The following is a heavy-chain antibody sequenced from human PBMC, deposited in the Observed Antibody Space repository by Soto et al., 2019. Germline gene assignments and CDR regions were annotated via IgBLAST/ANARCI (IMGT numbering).Heavy chain of an antibody. Sequence: QITLKESGPTLVKPTQTLTLTCTFSGFSLSTSGVGVGWIRQPPGKALEWLALIYWNDDKRYSPSLKSRLTLTKDTSKIQVVLTMTNMDPVDTATYYCAHGTATKGYCSGGSWYRSSSWFDPWGQGTLVTVSS. D-gene: IGHD2-15*01. CDR1: GFSLSTSGVG. CDR3: AHGTATKGYCSGGSWYRSSSWFDP. V-gene: IGHV2-5*01. CDR2: IYWNDDK. J-gene: IGHJ5*02.